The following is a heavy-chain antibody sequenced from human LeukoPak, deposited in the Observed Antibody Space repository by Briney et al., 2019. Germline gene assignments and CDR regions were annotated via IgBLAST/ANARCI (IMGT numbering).Heavy chain of an antibody. CDR3: AKVARWLQPAGFDP. D-gene: IGHD5-24*01. Sequence: PGGSLRLSCAASGFTFSSYWMHWVRQAPGKGLVWVSRINSDGSSTSYADSVKGRFTISRDNSKNTLYLQMNSLRAEDTAVYYCAKVARWLQPAGFDPWGQGTLVTVSS. CDR1: GFTFSSYW. CDR2: INSDGSST. J-gene: IGHJ5*02. V-gene: IGHV3-74*01.